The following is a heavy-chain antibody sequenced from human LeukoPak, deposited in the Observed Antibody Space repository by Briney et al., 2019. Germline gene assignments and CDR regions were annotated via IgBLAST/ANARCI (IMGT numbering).Heavy chain of an antibody. Sequence: PGGSLRLSCAASGFTLSDYHMNWVRQAPGKGLEWLSSITTISHYIYYAGAVRGRFTISRDNAKNSLYLQMNSLRADDTAVYYCAGDEGWTFDIWGQGTKVTVSS. CDR2: ITTISHYI. CDR3: AGDEGWTFDI. J-gene: IGHJ3*02. V-gene: IGHV3-21*01. D-gene: IGHD3/OR15-3a*01. CDR1: GFTLSDYH.